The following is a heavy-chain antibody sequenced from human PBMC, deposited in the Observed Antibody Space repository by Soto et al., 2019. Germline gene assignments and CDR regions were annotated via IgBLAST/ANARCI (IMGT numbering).Heavy chain of an antibody. CDR3: ARGQSAMFLDY. Sequence: SETLSLTCSVSGGSINTYYWSWIRQSPGKGLEWIGYIYHSGSANYNPSLKSRVAISVDTSRNHFSLKLTSVTAADTAIYYCARGQSAMFLDYWGQGTLVTVSS. CDR2: IYHSGSA. D-gene: IGHD2-2*01. V-gene: IGHV4-59*01. CDR1: GGSINTYY. J-gene: IGHJ4*02.